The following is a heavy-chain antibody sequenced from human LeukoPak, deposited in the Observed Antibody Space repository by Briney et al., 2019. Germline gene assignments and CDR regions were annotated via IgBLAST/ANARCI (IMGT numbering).Heavy chain of an antibody. CDR3: AKGGKWDVTPFDY. D-gene: IGHD1-26*01. CDR2: ISSSSSTI. Sequence: GGSLRLSCAASGFTFSSYSMNWVRQAPGKGLEWVSYISSSSSTIYYADSVKGRFTISRDNSKNTLYLQVNSLRAEDTAVYYCAKGGKWDVTPFDYWGQGTLVTVSS. J-gene: IGHJ4*02. V-gene: IGHV3-48*01. CDR1: GFTFSSYS.